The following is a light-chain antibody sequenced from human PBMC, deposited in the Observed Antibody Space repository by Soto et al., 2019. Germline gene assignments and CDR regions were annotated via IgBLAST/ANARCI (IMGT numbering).Light chain of an antibody. CDR2: DNN. Sequence: QSALTQPPSVSAAPGQKVTISCSGSSSNIGSYYVSWYQQLPGTAPKLLIYDNNKRPSGIPDRFSGSKSGTSATLGITGLQTGDEADYYCGTWDSSLTAAGFGGGTKVTVL. V-gene: IGLV1-51*01. CDR1: SSNIGSYY. CDR3: GTWDSSLTAAG. J-gene: IGLJ2*01.